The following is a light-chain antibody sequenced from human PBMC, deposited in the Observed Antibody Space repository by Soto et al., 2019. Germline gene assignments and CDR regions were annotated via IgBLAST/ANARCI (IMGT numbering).Light chain of an antibody. Sequence: EIVMTQSPATLSVSPGERVTLSCRASQSLNNNLAWYQQKPGQAPRLLIYSASTRATGIPARFSGSGSGTEFTLNISSLQSEDFAVYYCQHHHNWLLTFGGGTKVEIK. CDR3: QHHHNWLLT. CDR1: QSLNNN. J-gene: IGKJ4*01. V-gene: IGKV3-15*01. CDR2: SAS.